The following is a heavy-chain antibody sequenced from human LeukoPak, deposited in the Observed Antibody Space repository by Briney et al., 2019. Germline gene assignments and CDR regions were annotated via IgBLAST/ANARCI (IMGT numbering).Heavy chain of an antibody. D-gene: IGHD3-10*02. CDR3: AKCSAGYYNDAFDV. CDR2: ISGGGAKR. Sequence: GGSLRLSCAASGFTFDNYAMNWVRQAPGKGLEWVSYISGGGAKRHYSDSVKGRFTISRDNPKNTLYLQINNLRAEDTAMYYCAKCSAGYYNDAFDVWGRGTMVTVSS. V-gene: IGHV3-23*01. CDR1: GFTFDNYA. J-gene: IGHJ3*01.